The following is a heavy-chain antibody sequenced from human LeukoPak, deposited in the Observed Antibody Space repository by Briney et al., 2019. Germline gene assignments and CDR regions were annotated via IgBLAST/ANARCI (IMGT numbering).Heavy chain of an antibody. J-gene: IGHJ6*02. CDR3: ARDSPPFYYYDSRALEALDV. CDR1: GFTVSSNY. D-gene: IGHD3-22*01. CDR2: IYSGGST. Sequence: GGSLRLSCAASGFTVSSNYMSWVRQAPGKGLEWVSVIYSGGSTYYADSVKGRFTISRDNSKNTLYLQMNSLRAEDTAVYYCARDSPPFYYYDSRALEALDVWGQGTTVTVSS. V-gene: IGHV3-66*01.